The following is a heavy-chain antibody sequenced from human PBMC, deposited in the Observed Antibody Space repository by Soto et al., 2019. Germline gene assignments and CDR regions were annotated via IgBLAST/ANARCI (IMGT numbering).Heavy chain of an antibody. Sequence: QVQLQESGPGLVKPSETLSLTCTVSGGSMSTYYWSWIRQTPGKGLEWIGFIYYTGSTNYNPSLKSRATLSLDTSKNQFSLKLSSVTAADTAVYYCARASSCAYDSCAFDPWGQGTLVTVSS. D-gene: IGHD3-16*01. CDR2: IYYTGST. CDR1: GGSMSTYY. J-gene: IGHJ5*02. CDR3: ARASSCAYDSCAFDP. V-gene: IGHV4-59*01.